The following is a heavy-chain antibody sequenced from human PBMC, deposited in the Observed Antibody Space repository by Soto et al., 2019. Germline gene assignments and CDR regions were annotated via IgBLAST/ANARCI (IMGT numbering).Heavy chain of an antibody. D-gene: IGHD3-3*01. CDR3: AKLYYDFWSVYYREYREIAFDI. CDR2: IWYDGSYK. Sequence: PGGSLRLSCASSGFTFSNSGMHWVRQAPDKGQEWVAVIWYDGSYKYYADSVKGRFTISRDNTKNTLYLQMNSLRAEDTAVYYCAKLYYDFWSVYYREYREIAFDIWGQGTMVTVSS. CDR1: GFTFSNSG. J-gene: IGHJ3*02. V-gene: IGHV3-33*06.